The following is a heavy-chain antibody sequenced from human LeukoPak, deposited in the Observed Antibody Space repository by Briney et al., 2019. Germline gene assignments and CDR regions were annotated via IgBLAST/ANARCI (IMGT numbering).Heavy chain of an antibody. V-gene: IGHV1-24*01. D-gene: IGHD2/OR15-2a*01. CDR2: FDPEDGET. J-gene: IGHJ3*02. CDR1: GYTLTELS. CDR3: ATDRAHFGAFDI. Sequence: GASVKVPCKVSGYTLTELSMHWVRQAPGKGLEWMGGFDPEDGETVYAQKFQGRVTMTEDTSTDTAYMELSSLRSEDTAVYYCATDRAHFGAFDIWGPGTMVTVSS.